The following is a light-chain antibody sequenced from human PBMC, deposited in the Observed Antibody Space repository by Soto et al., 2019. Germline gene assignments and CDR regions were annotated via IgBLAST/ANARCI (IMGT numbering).Light chain of an antibody. V-gene: IGLV2-11*01. Sequence: QSALTQPRSVSGSPGQSVTISCTGTSSDVGGYNYVSWYQQHPGKAPKLMIYDVSKRPSGVPDRFSGSKSGNTASLTISGPQAEDEADYYCCSYAGRFYVFGNGTKVTVL. CDR3: CSYAGRFYV. J-gene: IGLJ1*01. CDR1: SSDVGGYNY. CDR2: DVS.